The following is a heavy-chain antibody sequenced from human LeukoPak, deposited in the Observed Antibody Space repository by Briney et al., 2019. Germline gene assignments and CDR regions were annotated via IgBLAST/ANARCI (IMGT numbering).Heavy chain of an antibody. CDR2: IYYSGST. J-gene: IGHJ4*02. D-gene: IGHD6-19*01. V-gene: IGHV4-30-4*01. CDR1: GGSISSGDYS. CDR3: AGIAVAEVGDY. Sequence: SETLSLTCTVSGGSISSGDYSWSWIRQPPGKGLEWIGYIYYSGSTNYNPSLKSRVTISVDTSKNQFSLKLSSVTAADMAVYYCAGIAVAEVGDYWGQGTLVTVSS.